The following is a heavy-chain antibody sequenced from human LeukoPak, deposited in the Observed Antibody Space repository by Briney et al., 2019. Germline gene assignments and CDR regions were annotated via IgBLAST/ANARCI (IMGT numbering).Heavy chain of an antibody. CDR2: INAGSGNT. CDR3: ARDLGAWSPGYHYYYHGMDV. Sequence: WMGWINAGSGNTKYSQKFQGRVTIARDTFANTAYMELSSLRSEDTAVYYCARDLGAWSPGYHYYYHGMDVWGQGTTVTVSS. V-gene: IGHV1-3*01. D-gene: IGHD6-19*01. J-gene: IGHJ6*02.